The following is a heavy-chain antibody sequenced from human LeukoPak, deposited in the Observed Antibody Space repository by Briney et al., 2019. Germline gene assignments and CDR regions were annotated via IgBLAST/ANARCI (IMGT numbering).Heavy chain of an antibody. V-gene: IGHV4-38-2*01. CDR3: AGQHDRNGYYFY. D-gene: IGHD3-22*01. CDR1: DNSITSGFY. J-gene: IGHJ4*02. Sequence: WETLSLTCVVTDNSITSGFYWGWIRQPPGKGLEWIGSIYHGGSTYYNPSLKSRVTISVDTSKNRFSLKLSSVTAADTAVYYCAGQHDRNGYYFYWGQGTLVTVSS. CDR2: IYHGGST.